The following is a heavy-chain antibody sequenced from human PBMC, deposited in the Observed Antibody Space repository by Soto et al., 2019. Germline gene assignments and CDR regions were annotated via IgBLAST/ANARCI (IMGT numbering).Heavy chain of an antibody. CDR1: GYTFTSYG. Sequence: ASVKVSCKASGYTFTSYGISWVRQAPGQGLEWMGWISAYNGNTNYAQKFQGRVTMTRNTSISTAYMELSSLRSEDTAVYYCATAYSGSFNDAFDIWGQGTMVTVSS. V-gene: IGHV1-18*01. CDR3: ATAYSGSFNDAFDI. CDR2: ISAYNGNT. D-gene: IGHD4-4*01. J-gene: IGHJ3*02.